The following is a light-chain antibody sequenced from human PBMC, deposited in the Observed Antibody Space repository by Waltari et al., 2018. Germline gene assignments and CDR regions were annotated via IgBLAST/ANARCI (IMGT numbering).Light chain of an antibody. Sequence: DIKMTQSPYSMSASVGDRVTITCQASQDISNYLNWYQQQPGKAPKLLIYDASNLETGVPSRFSGSGSGTDFTFTISSLQPEDIATHYCQQYDNLLSFGQGTKLEIK. J-gene: IGKJ2*01. CDR1: QDISNY. CDR2: DAS. V-gene: IGKV1-33*01. CDR3: QQYDNLLS.